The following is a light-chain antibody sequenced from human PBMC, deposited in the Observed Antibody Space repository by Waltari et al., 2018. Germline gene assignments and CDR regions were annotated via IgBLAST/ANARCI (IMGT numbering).Light chain of an antibody. CDR2: RSN. Sequence: QSVLTQPPSASGTPGKMVTIPRSGTNSNTERNSVFCYQQLPGTAPKLLIYRSNQRPSGVPDRFSGSKSGTSASLAISGLRSEDEADYYCAAWDDSLSVSYVFGSGTKVTV. CDR3: AAWDDSLSVSYV. V-gene: IGLV1-47*01. CDR1: NSNTERNS. J-gene: IGLJ1*01.